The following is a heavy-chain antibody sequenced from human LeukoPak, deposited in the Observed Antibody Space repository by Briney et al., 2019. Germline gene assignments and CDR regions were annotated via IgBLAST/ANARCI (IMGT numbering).Heavy chain of an antibody. J-gene: IGHJ6*03. CDR1: GFTFSSYS. CDR3: AKAGYSYGFYYYYMDV. Sequence: GGSLRLSCAASGFTFSSYSMNWVRQAPGKGLEWVSSISSSSSYIYYADSVKGRFTISRDNSKNTLYLQMNSLRAEDTAVYYCAKAGYSYGFYYYYMDVWGKGTTVTVSS. CDR2: ISSSSSYI. D-gene: IGHD5-18*01. V-gene: IGHV3-21*04.